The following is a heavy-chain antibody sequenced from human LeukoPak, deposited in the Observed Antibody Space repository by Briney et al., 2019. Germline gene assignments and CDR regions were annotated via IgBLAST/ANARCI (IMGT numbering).Heavy chain of an antibody. CDR1: GFTFSSYA. V-gene: IGHV3-23*01. CDR2: ISGSGGST. CDR3: AKAGCSGTSCYSDY. D-gene: IGHD2-2*01. Sequence: GGSLRLSCAASGFTFSSYAMSWVRQAPGKGLEWVSAISGSGGSTYYADSVKGRFTISRDNSKNTLYLQMNSLRAEDTAVYYCAKAGCSGTSCYSDYWGQGTLVTVSS. J-gene: IGHJ4*02.